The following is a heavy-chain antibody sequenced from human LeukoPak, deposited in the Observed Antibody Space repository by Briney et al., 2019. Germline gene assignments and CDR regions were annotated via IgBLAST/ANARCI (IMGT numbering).Heavy chain of an antibody. J-gene: IGHJ6*02. V-gene: IGHV4-39*07. Sequence: SETLSLTCTVSGGSIGSSDYYWGWIRQPPGKGLEWIGSMFYSASAYYNPSLNSRVTISVDTSNNQFSLKLNSLTAADTAMYYCARGFSGKQWPTKKSSDGMDVWGQGTTVTVSS. CDR1: GGSIGSSDYY. CDR3: ARGFSGKQWPTKKSSDGMDV. CDR2: MFYSASA. D-gene: IGHD6-19*01.